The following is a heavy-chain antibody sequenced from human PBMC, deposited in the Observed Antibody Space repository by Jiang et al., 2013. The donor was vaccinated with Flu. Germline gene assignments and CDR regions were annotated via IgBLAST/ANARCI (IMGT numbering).Heavy chain of an antibody. CDR3: ARDASYGYGDIDY. CDR1: GGSISSGFYY. CDR2: IAYSGTP. V-gene: IGHV4-39*07. J-gene: IGHJ4*02. D-gene: IGHD4-17*01. Sequence: GPGLVKPSETLSLTCTVSGGSISSGFYYWAWIRQPPGKGLEWIGSIAYSGTPYYNSSLKSRVTISRDTSKNQFSLELSSVTAADTAVYYCARDASYGYGDIDYWGQGTLVTVSS.